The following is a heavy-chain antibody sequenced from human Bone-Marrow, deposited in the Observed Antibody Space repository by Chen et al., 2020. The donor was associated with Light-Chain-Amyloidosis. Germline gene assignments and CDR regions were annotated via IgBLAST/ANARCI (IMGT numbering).Heavy chain of an antibody. D-gene: IGHD5-18*01. CDR2: IYSGGST. Sequence: LRLSGAXSXFSVSRSYMSWVRQAPGKGLEWVSLIYSGGSTYYADFVKGRFTISRDSSKNTVYLQMNSXRAEDTALYYCATEGRDPGYSYGYLNYWGQGTLVTVSS. CDR3: ATEGRDPGYSYGYLNY. CDR1: XFSVSRSY. J-gene: IGHJ4*02. V-gene: IGHV3-53*01.